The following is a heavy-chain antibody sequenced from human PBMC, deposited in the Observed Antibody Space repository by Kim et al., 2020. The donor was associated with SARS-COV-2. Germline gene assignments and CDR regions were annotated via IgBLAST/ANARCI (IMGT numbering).Heavy chain of an antibody. D-gene: IGHD6-13*01. CDR2: INHSGST. J-gene: IGHJ5*02. V-gene: IGHV4-34*01. Sequence: SETLSLTCAVYGGSFSGYYWSWIRQPPGKGLEWIGEINHSGSTNYNPSLKSRVTISVDTSKNQFSLKLSSVTAADTAVYYCARGLPFDRRGGAAASRPLGWFDPWGQGTLVTVSS. CDR3: ARGLPFDRRGGAAASRPLGWFDP. CDR1: GGSFSGYY.